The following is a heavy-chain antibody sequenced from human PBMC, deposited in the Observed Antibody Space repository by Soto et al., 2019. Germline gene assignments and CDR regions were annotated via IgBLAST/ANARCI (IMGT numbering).Heavy chain of an antibody. CDR1: GFTFDDYA. J-gene: IGHJ4*02. CDR2: ISWNSGSI. V-gene: IGHV3-9*01. CDR3: AKAQGGFYDSSGYRFDY. Sequence: GGSLRLSCAASGFTFDDYAMHWVRQAPGKGPEWVSGISWNSGSIGYADSVKGRFTISRDNAKNSLYLQMNSLRAEDTALYYCAKAQGGFYDSSGYRFDYWGQGTRVT. D-gene: IGHD3-22*01.